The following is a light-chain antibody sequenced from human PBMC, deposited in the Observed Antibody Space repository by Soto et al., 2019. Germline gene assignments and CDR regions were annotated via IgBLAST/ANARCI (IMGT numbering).Light chain of an antibody. CDR2: LAS. CDR1: QAVNTR. Sequence: EIVLTQSPATLSSFPGDRVTLSCRASQAVNTRLAWYQHKPGQAPRLLIYLASSRATGIPDRFSGSGSGTDFTLTISRLEPEDFAVYYCQQYGSSPPLTFGGGTKV. V-gene: IGKV3-20*01. J-gene: IGKJ4*01. CDR3: QQYGSSPPLT.